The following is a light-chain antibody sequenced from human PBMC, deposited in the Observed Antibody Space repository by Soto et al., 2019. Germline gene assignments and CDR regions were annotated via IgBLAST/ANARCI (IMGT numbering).Light chain of an antibody. Sequence: QCVLTQPPSASGAAGQAVTISCTGTSSDVGGYNFVSWYQQHPGKAPKLMIYDVTKRPSGVPDRFSGSKSGNTASLTVSGLQAEDEADYYCSSYAGTHIVFGTGTKVTVL. J-gene: IGLJ1*01. CDR1: SSDVGGYNF. CDR2: DVT. CDR3: SSYAGTHIV. V-gene: IGLV2-8*01.